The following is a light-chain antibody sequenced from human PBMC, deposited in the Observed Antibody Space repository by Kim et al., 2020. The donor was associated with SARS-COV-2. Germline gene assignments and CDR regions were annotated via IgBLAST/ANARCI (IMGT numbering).Light chain of an antibody. Sequence: RQTAARACTVNSNNIGSQGAAWRQQRQGHPPKLRSHRNNDRPSGISERFSASRSGNTASLTITGLQPEGETDYYCSAWDSSLGAWVFGGGTQLTVL. CDR1: SNNIGSQG. V-gene: IGLV10-54*04. J-gene: IGLJ3*02. CDR2: RNN. CDR3: SAWDSSLGAWV.